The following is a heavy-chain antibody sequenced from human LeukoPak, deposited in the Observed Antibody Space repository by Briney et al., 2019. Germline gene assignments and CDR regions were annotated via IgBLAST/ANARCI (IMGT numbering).Heavy chain of an antibody. CDR1: GYTFTNYN. D-gene: IGHD2/OR15-2a*01. CDR3: ALMSYCTSLTCYFLDY. J-gene: IGHJ4*02. Sequence: ASVKVSCKAPGYTFTNYNINWVRQATGQGLEWVGWMNPNTGDTGYAQNFQGRITITRHTSISTAYMELNSLRSEDTAVYYCALMSYCTSLTCYFLDYWGQGTLITVSS. V-gene: IGHV1-8*03. CDR2: MNPNTGDT.